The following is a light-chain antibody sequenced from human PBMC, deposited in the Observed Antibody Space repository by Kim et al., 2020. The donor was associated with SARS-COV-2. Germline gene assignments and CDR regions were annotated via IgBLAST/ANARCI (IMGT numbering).Light chain of an antibody. V-gene: IGKV3-20*01. CDR2: GAS. CDR1: QSVNIF. CDR3: HQYDTSPYT. J-gene: IGKJ2*01. Sequence: EIVLTQSPDTLSLSPGERATLSCRASQSVNIFLAWYQQKPGQAPRLLIYGASSRATDIPDRFSGSGSGTDFTLTISRLEPEDFAVYYCHQYDTSPYTFGQGTKLEI.